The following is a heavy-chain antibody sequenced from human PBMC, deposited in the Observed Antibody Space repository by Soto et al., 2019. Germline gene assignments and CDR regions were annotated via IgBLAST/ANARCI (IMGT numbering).Heavy chain of an antibody. V-gene: IGHV1-69*06. CDR2: IIPIFGTA. Sequence: QVQLVQSGAEVKKPGSSVKASCKASGGTFSSYAISWVRQAPGQGLEWMGGIIPIFGTANYAQKFQGRVTITADKSTSTAYMELSSLRSEDTAVYYCASSVVTAIPVESFDYWGQGTLVTVSS. D-gene: IGHD2-21*02. CDR3: ASSVVTAIPVESFDY. CDR1: GGTFSSYA. J-gene: IGHJ4*02.